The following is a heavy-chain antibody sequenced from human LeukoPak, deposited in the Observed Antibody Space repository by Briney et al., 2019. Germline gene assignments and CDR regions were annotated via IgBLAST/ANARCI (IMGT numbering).Heavy chain of an antibody. CDR2: ISTSGST. D-gene: IGHD1-26*01. J-gene: IGHJ4*02. CDR3: AREATVVGATII. V-gene: IGHV4-4*07. Sequence: MTSETLSLTCTVSGGSVTTYYWSWLRQSAGKGLEWIGRISTSGSTTYNPSLKSRVTMSVDTSKNQFALKLSSVTAADTAVYYCAREATVVGATIIWGQGTLVTVSS. CDR1: GGSVTTYY.